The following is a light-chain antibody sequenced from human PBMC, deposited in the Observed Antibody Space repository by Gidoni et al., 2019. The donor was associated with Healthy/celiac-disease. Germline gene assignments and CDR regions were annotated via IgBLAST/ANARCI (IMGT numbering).Light chain of an antibody. CDR2: EVS. V-gene: IGLV2-14*01. J-gene: IGLJ1*01. CDR1: SSDVGGYHY. CDR3: SSYTSSSTRV. Sequence: QSALTHPASVSVSPGQSITIPCTGTSSDVGGYHYGAWYQQHPGKAPKLMIYEVSNRPSGVSNRFSGSKSGNTASLTISGLQAEDEADYYCSSYTSSSTRVFGTGTKVTVL.